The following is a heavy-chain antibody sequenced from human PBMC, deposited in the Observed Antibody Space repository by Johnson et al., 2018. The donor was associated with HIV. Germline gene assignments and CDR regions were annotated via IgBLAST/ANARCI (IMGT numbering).Heavy chain of an antibody. CDR2: ISSSTNTI. CDR1: GFTFSSYA. J-gene: IGHJ3*01. CDR3: AKDVGDGYNRWGAFEL. Sequence: EQLVESGGGVVQPGRSLRLSCAASGFTFSSYAMHWVRQAPGKGLEWLSYISSSTNTIYYADSVKGRFTISRDNSQNTLYLYMSSLRVDDAGVYYCAKDVGDGYNRWGAFELWGQGTMVTVSS. V-gene: IGHV3-48*01. D-gene: IGHD5-24*01.